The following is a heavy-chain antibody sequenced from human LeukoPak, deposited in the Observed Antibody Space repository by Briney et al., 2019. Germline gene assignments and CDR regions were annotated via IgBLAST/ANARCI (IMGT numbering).Heavy chain of an antibody. D-gene: IGHD1-14*01. CDR2: IDSSGST. J-gene: IGHJ4*02. Sequence: SETLSLTCTVSGGSISTYFWSWIRQPPGKGLEWNGCIDSSGSTHYNPSLKSRVIISVDTSKNQFSLKLKSVTAADTAVYYCAREPEYWGQGTLVAVSS. V-gene: IGHV4-59*08. CDR3: AREPEY. CDR1: GGSISTYF.